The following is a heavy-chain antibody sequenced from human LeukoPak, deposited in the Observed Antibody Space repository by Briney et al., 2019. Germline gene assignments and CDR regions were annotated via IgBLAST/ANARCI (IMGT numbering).Heavy chain of an antibody. D-gene: IGHD1-1*01. Sequence: SETLSLTCAVSGSSTTSDYFWGWIRQPPGKGLEWIATIYYSWGMYFNPSLKSRVTISLDASKNQFSLKMTSLTAAVTAIYYCARNVTAGFFDYWGQGILVTVSS. CDR2: IYYSWGM. V-gene: IGHV4-38-2*01. CDR1: GSSTTSDYF. CDR3: ARNVTAGFFDY. J-gene: IGHJ4*02.